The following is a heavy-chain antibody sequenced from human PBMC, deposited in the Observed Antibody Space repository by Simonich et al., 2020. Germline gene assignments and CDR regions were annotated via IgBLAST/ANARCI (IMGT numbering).Heavy chain of an antibody. Sequence: QVQLVQSGAEVKKPGASVKVSCKASGYTFTGYYMQWVRQVPGQELELLEGIHPNSGGTNYAQKFQGRVTMTRDTSSSTAYMELSRLRSDDTAVYYCARGALTGDYYYMDVWGKGTTVTVSS. J-gene: IGHJ6*03. CDR1: GYTFTGYY. CDR2: IHPNSGGT. D-gene: IGHD7-27*01. CDR3: ARGALTGDYYYMDV. V-gene: IGHV1-2*02.